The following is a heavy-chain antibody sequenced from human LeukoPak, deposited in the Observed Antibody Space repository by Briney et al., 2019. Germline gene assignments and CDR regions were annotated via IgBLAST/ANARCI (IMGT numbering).Heavy chain of an antibody. CDR1: GYTFTSYY. J-gene: IGHJ6*02. CDR2: INPSGGST. D-gene: IGHD6-13*01. V-gene: IGHV1-46*01. Sequence: ASVKVSCEASGYTFTSYYMHWVRQAPGQGLEWMGIINPSGGSTSYAQKFQGRVTMTRDTSTSTVYMELSSLRSEDTAVYYCARGTQQLVYYYYGMDVWGQGTTVTVSS. CDR3: ARGTQQLVYYYYGMDV.